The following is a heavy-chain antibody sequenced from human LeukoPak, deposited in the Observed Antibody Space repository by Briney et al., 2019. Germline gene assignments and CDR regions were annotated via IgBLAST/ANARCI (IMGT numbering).Heavy chain of an antibody. CDR3: ARQGDYIGY. Sequence: PSHTLALICTVSGGFISSSSYYWGWIRQPPGKGLEWIGSIYYSGSTYYNPSLKSRDTISVDTSKKQFSLKLSAVTAADTAVYYCARQGDYIGYWGQGTLVTVSS. CDR2: IYYSGST. CDR1: GGFISSSSYY. V-gene: IGHV4-39*01. J-gene: IGHJ4*02.